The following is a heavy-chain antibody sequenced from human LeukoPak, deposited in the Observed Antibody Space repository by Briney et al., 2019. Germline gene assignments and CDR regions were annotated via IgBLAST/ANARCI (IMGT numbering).Heavy chain of an antibody. CDR3: ARIVGEYSIRHDMIWGYYYYGIDV. CDR1: GYTFTSYG. V-gene: IGHV1-18*01. CDR2: ISANNGNT. D-gene: IGHD6-13*01. J-gene: IGHJ6*02. Sequence: ASVKVSCKASGYTFTSYGISWVRQAPGQGLEWMGWISANNGNTTYAQKLQGRVTITTDTSASTAYMELRSLRSDDTAGYYCARIVGEYSIRHDMIWGYYYYGIDVWGQGTTVTVSS.